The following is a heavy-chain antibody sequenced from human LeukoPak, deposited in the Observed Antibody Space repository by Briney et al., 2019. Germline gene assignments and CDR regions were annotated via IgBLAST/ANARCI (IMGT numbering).Heavy chain of an antibody. D-gene: IGHD6-19*01. V-gene: IGHV4-34*01. CDR1: GGSFSGYY. J-gene: IGHJ5*02. Sequence: SETLSLTCAVYGGSFSGYYWSWIRQPPGKGLEWIGEINHSGSTNYNPSLKSRVTISVDTSKNQFSLKLSSVTAVDTAVYYCARRGQWLAPLISNWFDPWGQGTLVTVSS. CDR2: INHSGST. CDR3: ARRGQWLAPLISNWFDP.